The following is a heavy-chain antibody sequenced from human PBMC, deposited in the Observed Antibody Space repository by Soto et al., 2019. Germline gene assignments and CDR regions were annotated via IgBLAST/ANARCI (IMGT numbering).Heavy chain of an antibody. Sequence: ASETLSLTCAVSGGSISSNDWWSWGRQPPGKGLEWIGEIYHSGGTNYISSLKSRVTISVDNSKNQFSLKLSSVSAADTAVYYCARSLWSGYSTYYNGLDVWGQGTTVTVSS. D-gene: IGHD3-3*01. V-gene: IGHV4-4*02. CDR2: IYHSGGT. CDR3: ARSLWSGYSTYYNGLDV. CDR1: GGSISSNDW. J-gene: IGHJ6*02.